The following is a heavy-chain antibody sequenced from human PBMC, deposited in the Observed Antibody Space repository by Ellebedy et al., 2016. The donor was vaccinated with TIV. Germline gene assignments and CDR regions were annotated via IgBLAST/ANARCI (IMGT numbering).Heavy chain of an antibody. J-gene: IGHJ4*02. V-gene: IGHV3-30*04. D-gene: IGHD3-22*01. CDR2: ISYDGSNK. CDR1: GFTFSSYA. Sequence: GESLKISXAASGFTFSSYAMHWVRQAPGKGLEWVAVISYDGSNKYYADSVKGRFTISRDNSKNTLYLQMNSLRAEDTAVYYCACFDNRGNYSDYWGRGALVTVSS. CDR3: ACFDNRGNYSDY.